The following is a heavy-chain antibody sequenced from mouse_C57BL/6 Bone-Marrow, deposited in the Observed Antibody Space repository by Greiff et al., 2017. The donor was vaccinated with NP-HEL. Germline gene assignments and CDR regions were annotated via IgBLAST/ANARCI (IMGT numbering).Heavy chain of an antibody. Sequence: QVQLQQSGPELVKPGASVKISCKASGYAFSSSWMNWVKQRPGKGLEWIGRIYPGDGDTNYNGKFKGKATLTADKSSSTAYMQLSSLTSEDSAVYFCAYYDGYYGDYAMDYWGQGTSVTVSS. J-gene: IGHJ4*01. V-gene: IGHV1-82*01. CDR2: IYPGDGDT. D-gene: IGHD2-3*01. CDR1: GYAFSSSW. CDR3: AYYDGYYGDYAMDY.